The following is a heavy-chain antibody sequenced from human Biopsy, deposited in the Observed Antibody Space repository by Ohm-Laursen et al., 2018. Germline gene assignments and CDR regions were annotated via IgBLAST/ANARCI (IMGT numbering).Heavy chain of an antibody. J-gene: IGHJ4*02. Sequence: SDTLSLTWTVSSGSISSYYWSWIRQPPGKGLEWIGSTYYRGNTNYNPSLKSRVTISVDTSKNQFSLKLSSATAADTAVFYCARHGSQGYCTGGSCVDYWGQGALVTVSS. CDR3: ARHGSQGYCTGGSCVDY. CDR1: SGSISSYY. D-gene: IGHD2-15*01. V-gene: IGHV4-59*08. CDR2: TYYRGNT.